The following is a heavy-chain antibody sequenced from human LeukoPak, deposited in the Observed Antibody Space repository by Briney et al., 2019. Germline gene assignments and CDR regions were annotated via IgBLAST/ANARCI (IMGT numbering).Heavy chain of an antibody. J-gene: IGHJ4*02. Sequence: PSQTLSLTCTVSGGSISSGDYYWSWIRQPPGKGLEWIGYIYYSGSTYYNPSLKSRVTISVDTSKNQFSLKLSSVTAADTAVYYCARDRGYSGDFDYWGQGTLVTVSS. CDR1: GGSISSGDYY. D-gene: IGHD5-12*01. CDR3: ARDRGYSGDFDY. CDR2: IYYSGST. V-gene: IGHV4-30-4*01.